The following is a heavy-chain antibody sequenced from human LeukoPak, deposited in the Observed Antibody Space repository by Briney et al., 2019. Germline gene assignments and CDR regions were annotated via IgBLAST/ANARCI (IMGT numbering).Heavy chain of an antibody. J-gene: IGHJ4*02. Sequence: GGSLRLSCAASGFTFSSYSMNWVRQAPGKGLEWVSSISSSSSYIYYADSVKGRFTISRDNAKNSLYLQMNSLRAKDTAVYYCARGIAADGTAYWGQGTLVTVSS. CDR2: ISSSSSYI. CDR3: ARGIAADGTAY. CDR1: GFTFSSYS. D-gene: IGHD6-13*01. V-gene: IGHV3-21*01.